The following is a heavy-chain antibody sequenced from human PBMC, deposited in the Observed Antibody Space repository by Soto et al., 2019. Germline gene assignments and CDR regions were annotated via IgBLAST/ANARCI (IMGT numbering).Heavy chain of an antibody. D-gene: IGHD3-10*01. CDR3: AKKVNSGSGSQYFDY. V-gene: IGHV3-23*01. Sequence: EVQLLESGGGLVQTGGSLRLSCAASGFTFSSYSMSWVRQAPGKGLEWVSGFRTGGDGGTTYYAESVKGRFTISRDNSKNTMFMQMNSLRAEDTAIYYCAKKVNSGSGSQYFDYWGQGTLVPVSS. CDR2: FRTGGDGGTT. J-gene: IGHJ4*02. CDR1: GFTFSSYS.